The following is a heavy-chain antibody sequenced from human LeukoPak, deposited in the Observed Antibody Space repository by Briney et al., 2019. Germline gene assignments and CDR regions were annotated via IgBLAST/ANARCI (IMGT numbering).Heavy chain of an antibody. CDR3: ARHLRYYGMDV. V-gene: IGHV4-61*01. CDR2: IYYSGST. CDR1: GASVSSGNHP. J-gene: IGHJ6*02. Sequence: SETLSLTCTVSGASVSSGNHPWSWIRQPPGKGLEWIGYIYYSGSTNYNPSLKSRVTISVDTSKNQFSLKLSSVTAADTAVYYCARHLRYYGMDVWGQGTTVTVSS.